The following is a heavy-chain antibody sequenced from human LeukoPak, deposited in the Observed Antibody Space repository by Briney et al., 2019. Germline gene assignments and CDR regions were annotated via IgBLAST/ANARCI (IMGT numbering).Heavy chain of an antibody. CDR2: ISAYNGNT. J-gene: IGHJ4*02. CDR1: GYTFTSFG. D-gene: IGHD5-18*01. Sequence: ASVKVSCKASGYTFTSFGISWVRQAPGQGLEWMGWISAYNGNTKSAQKFQGRVTMTTDTSTNTAYMELRSLRSDDTAVFYCVRDLGVDTSMIFFDYWGQGTLVTVSP. V-gene: IGHV1-18*01. CDR3: VRDLGVDTSMIFFDY.